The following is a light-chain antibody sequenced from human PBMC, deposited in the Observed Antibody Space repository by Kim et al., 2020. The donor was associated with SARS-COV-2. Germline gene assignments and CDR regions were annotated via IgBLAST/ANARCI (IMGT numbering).Light chain of an antibody. V-gene: IGKV1-39*01. Sequence: DIQMTQSPSSLAASVGDRVTIACRASHSIGTYLNWYQHKPGKAPKLLIYAASSLQSGVPSRFSGSGSGTDFTLTISSLQPEDFATYYCQQSHTAPLLTFGGGTKVDIK. J-gene: IGKJ4*01. CDR2: AAS. CDR1: HSIGTY. CDR3: QQSHTAPLLT.